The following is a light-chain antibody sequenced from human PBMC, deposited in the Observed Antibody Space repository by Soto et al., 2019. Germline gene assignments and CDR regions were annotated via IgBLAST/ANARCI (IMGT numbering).Light chain of an antibody. CDR1: QSVRSN. J-gene: IGKJ5*01. CDR2: GAS. Sequence: EIVMPQTNTTLSVSPGERATLSCRASQSVRSNLAWYQQKPGQAPRLLTYGASTRATDIPARFSGSGSGTDFTLTISNLQSEDFAVYYCHEVKTLLPISFGELARLE. V-gene: IGKV3-15*01. CDR3: HEVKTLLPIS.